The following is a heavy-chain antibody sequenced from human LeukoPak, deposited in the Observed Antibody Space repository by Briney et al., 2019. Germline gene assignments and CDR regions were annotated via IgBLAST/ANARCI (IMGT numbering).Heavy chain of an antibody. J-gene: IGHJ3*02. Sequence: ASVKVSCKASGYTFTGYYMHWVRQAPGQGLEWMGWINPNSGGTNYAQKFQGWVTMTRDTSISTAYMELSRLRSDDTAVYYCARAYYDSSGYPRGGDAFDIWGQGTMVTVSP. V-gene: IGHV1-2*04. D-gene: IGHD3-22*01. CDR3: ARAYYDSSGYPRGGDAFDI. CDR2: INPNSGGT. CDR1: GYTFTGYY.